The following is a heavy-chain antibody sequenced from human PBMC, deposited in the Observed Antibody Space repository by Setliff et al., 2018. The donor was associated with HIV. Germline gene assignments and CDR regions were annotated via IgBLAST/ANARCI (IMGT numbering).Heavy chain of an antibody. D-gene: IGHD1-26*01. J-gene: IGHJ6*03. V-gene: IGHV3-23*01. CDR2: ISGSGGST. CDR1: GFTFSSYA. CDR3: AKDGVGATFYYYYYYMDV. Sequence: GESLTISCAASGFTFSSYAMSWVRQAPGKGLEWVSVISGSGGSTYYADSVKGRFTISRDNSKNTLYLQMNSLRAEDTAVYYCAKDGVGATFYYYYYYMDVWGKGTTVTVSS.